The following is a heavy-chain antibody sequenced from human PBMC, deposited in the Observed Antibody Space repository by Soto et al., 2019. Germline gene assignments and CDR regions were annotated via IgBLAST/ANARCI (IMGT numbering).Heavy chain of an antibody. D-gene: IGHD2-15*01. CDR2: LYSGGTT. V-gene: IGHV3-53*01. CDR1: GFIVSNNY. Sequence: GGSLRLSCAASGFIVSNNYMSWVRQAPGKGLEWVSILYSGGTTYYADSVKGRFTFSRDNSENTVFLQMNNLRVEDTAVYYCVRDRGGSYWLDPWGQGTLVTVST. J-gene: IGHJ5*02. CDR3: VRDRGGSYWLDP.